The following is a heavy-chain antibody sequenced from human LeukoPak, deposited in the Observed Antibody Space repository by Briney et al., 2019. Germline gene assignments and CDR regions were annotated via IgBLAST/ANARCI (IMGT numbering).Heavy chain of an antibody. D-gene: IGHD1-26*01. Sequence: SETLSLTCTVSGGSISSYYWSWIRQPAGKGLEWIRRIYTSGSTNYNPSLKSRVTMSVDTSKNQFSLKLSSVTAADTAVYYCARDDPYSGSYFGDAFDIWGQGTMVTVSS. CDR1: GGSISSYY. J-gene: IGHJ3*02. CDR3: ARDDPYSGSYFGDAFDI. CDR2: IYTSGST. V-gene: IGHV4-4*07.